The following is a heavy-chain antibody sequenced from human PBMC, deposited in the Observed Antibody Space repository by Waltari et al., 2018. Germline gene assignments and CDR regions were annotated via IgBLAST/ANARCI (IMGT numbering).Heavy chain of an antibody. CDR2: ISGGGATP. CDR1: GFSFMGFA. J-gene: IGHJ4*02. CDR3: AKGSRGYTNYFFDS. D-gene: IGHD3-16*02. Sequence: EVQLLESAGGLVQPGEALRLSCAASGFSFMGFAMSWVRQAPGEGLEGVASISGGGATPFYADSVKGRFTIVRDNSRDTVYLQMNSLRVDDSAVYYCAKGSRGYTNYFFDSWGQGTLVSVSS. V-gene: IGHV3-23*01.